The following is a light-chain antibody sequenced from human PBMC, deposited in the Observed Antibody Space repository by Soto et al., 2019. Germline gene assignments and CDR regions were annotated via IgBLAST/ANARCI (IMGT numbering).Light chain of an antibody. CDR3: SAWDDSLNGPV. CDR2: NAN. V-gene: IGLV1-44*01. J-gene: IGLJ3*02. CDR1: SSNIGAGYD. Sequence: QSVLTQPPSVSGAPGQRVTISCTGSSSNIGAGYDVHWYQQLPGTAPKLLIYNANHRPSGVPDRFSGSKSATSASLAISGLQSEDEADYYCSAWDDSLNGPVFGGGTKLTVL.